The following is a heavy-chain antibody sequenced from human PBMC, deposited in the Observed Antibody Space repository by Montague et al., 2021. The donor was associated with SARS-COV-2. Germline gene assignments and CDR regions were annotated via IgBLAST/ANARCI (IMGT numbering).Heavy chain of an antibody. CDR3: ARGRIEASMIVVVLSDASYYMDA. V-gene: IGHV4-34*01. CDR2: INNSGST. D-gene: IGHD3-22*01. CDR1: GGSFSGYY. J-gene: IGHJ6*03. Sequence: SETLSLTCAVYGGSFSGYYWSWIRQPPGKGLEWIGEINNSGSTNYNPSLKSRVTISVDTPKNQFSLKLHSVTAADTAVYYCARGRIEASMIVVVLSDASYYMDAWGKGTTVTVSS.